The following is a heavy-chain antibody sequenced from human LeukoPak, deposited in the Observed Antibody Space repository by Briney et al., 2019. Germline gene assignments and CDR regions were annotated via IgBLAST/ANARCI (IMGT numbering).Heavy chain of an antibody. D-gene: IGHD3-10*01. Sequence: PGGCLRLSCAASGSTFSSYAGHWVRKAPGKGLEWVAVISYDGSNKYYADSVKGRFTISRDNSKNTLYLQMNSLRAGDTAVYYCARDSLGDPTYYFDYWGQGTLVTVSS. V-gene: IGHV3-30*04. CDR3: ARDSLGDPTYYFDY. J-gene: IGHJ4*02. CDR2: ISYDGSNK. CDR1: GSTFSSYA.